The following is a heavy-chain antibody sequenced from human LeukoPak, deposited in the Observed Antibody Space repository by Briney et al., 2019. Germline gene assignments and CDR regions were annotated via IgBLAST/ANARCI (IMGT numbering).Heavy chain of an antibody. CDR3: ARGGIAVAGPYYYYYMDV. V-gene: IGHV3-21*01. Sequence: GGSLRLSCAASAFTFSSYSMNWVRQAPGKGLEWVSSISSSSGYIYYADSVKGRFTISRDNAKNSLYLQMNSLRAEDTAVFYCARGGIAVAGPYYYYYMDVWGKGTTVTVSS. CDR2: ISSSSGYI. J-gene: IGHJ6*03. CDR1: AFTFSSYS. D-gene: IGHD6-19*01.